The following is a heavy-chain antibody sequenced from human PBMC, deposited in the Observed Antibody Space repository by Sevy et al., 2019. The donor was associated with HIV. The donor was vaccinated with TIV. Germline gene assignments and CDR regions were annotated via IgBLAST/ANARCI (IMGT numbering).Heavy chain of an antibody. CDR1: GEALSGFY. J-gene: IGHJ4*02. Sequence: SETLSLTCAVYGEALSGFYWSWIRQSPGKGLEWIGDINPPGSTKYNPSLKSRVTISIDMSKNEFSLRLRSLIAADTAVYYCARGQWEHPYWGQGTLVTVSS. D-gene: IGHD1-26*01. CDR2: INPPGST. V-gene: IGHV4-34*01. CDR3: ARGQWEHPY.